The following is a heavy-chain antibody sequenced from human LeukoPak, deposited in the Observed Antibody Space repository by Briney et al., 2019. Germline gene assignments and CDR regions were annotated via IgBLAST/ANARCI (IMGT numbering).Heavy chain of an antibody. CDR3: ARHGEYYFHY. D-gene: IGHD3-10*01. CDR2: ISRRGNT. J-gene: IGHJ4*02. CDR1: GGSLSGNY. V-gene: IGHV4-34*01. Sequence: PSETLSLTCAVYGGSLSGNYWSWIRQPPGKGLEWIGQISRRGNTNYNPSLKSRVTISVDTSKNQLSLKLSTVTAADTALYYCARHGEYYFHYWGQGTPVTVSS.